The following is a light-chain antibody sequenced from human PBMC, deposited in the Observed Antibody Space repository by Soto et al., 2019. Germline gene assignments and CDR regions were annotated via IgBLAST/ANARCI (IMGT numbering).Light chain of an antibody. CDR3: QQSYSKPWT. Sequence: LTCLASQTITSYLNWYQQKPGKAPKLLIYAASSLQSGVPSRFSGSGSGTDFTLTISSLEPEDFATYYCQQSYSKPWTFGQGTKVDIK. CDR1: QTITSY. CDR2: AAS. J-gene: IGKJ1*01. V-gene: IGKV1-39*01.